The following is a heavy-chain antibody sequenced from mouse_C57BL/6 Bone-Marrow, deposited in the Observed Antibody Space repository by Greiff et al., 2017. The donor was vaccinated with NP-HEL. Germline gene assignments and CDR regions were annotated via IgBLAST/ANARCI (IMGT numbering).Heavy chain of an antibody. Sequence: EVQVVESGGGLVKPGGSLKLSCAASGFTFSDYGMHWVRQAPEKGLEWVAYISSGSSTIYYADTVKGRFTISRDNAKNTLFLQMTSLRSEDTSMYYCAMNYYGSSVYFDYWGQGTTLTVSS. CDR2: ISSGSSTI. V-gene: IGHV5-17*01. D-gene: IGHD1-1*01. J-gene: IGHJ2*01. CDR3: AMNYYGSSVYFDY. CDR1: GFTFSDYG.